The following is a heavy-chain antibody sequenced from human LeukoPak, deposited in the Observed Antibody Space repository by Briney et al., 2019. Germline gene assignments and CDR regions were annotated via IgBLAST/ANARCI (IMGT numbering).Heavy chain of an antibody. CDR3: AGASSKWELSF. V-gene: IGHV1-69*13. CDR1: GGTFSRYA. J-gene: IGHJ4*02. D-gene: IGHD1-26*01. CDR2: YIPMFGTA. Sequence: SVKVSGKASGGTFSRYAISWVRQAPGQGLEWMGGYIPMFGTANYAQNFQNRVTITADESTSTCSMEVSSLRPEDTAVYFCAGASSKWELSFWGQGTLVTVSS.